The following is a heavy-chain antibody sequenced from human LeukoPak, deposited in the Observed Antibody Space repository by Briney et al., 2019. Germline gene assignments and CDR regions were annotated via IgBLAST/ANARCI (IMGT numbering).Heavy chain of an antibody. CDR1: GYTFINNW. CDR2: INPTGTTT. CDR3: ARDNSVGDIAWWFDP. D-gene: IGHD3-10*01. J-gene: IGHJ5*02. V-gene: IGHV1-46*01. Sequence: ASVTVSCTASGYTFINNWMHWVRQAPGQGLEWVGLINPTGTTTLYAQKFQGRLTLTRDMPTSTDYMELRSLKSEDTAVYYCARDNSVGDIAWWFDPWGQGTLVTVSS.